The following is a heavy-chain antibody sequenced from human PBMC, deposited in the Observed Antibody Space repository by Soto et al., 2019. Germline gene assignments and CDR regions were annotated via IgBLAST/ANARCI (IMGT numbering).Heavy chain of an antibody. Sequence: PSQTLSLTCAISGDSVSSNSAAWNWIRLSPSRGLEWLARTYYRSRWYNDYAVSVRSRITVNLDTSKKQFSLQMTSVTPEDTAVYYCARHTKYCWFGELRPKYYFDYWGQGTLVSVSS. CDR1: GDSVSSNSAA. CDR3: ARHTKYCWFGELRPKYYFDY. D-gene: IGHD3-10*01. V-gene: IGHV6-1*01. J-gene: IGHJ4*02. CDR2: TYYRSRWYN.